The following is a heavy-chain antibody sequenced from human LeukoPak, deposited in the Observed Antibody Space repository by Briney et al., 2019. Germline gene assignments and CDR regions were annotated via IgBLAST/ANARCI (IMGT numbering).Heavy chain of an antibody. Sequence: GGSLRLSCAASGFTFSSYAMSWVRQAPGKGLEWVSGISGSGSGTYYADSVKGRFTISRDNSKNTLHLQMNSLRAEDTAVYYCATHGSAHYYMDVWGKGTTVTISS. D-gene: IGHD2-2*03. V-gene: IGHV3-23*01. CDR2: ISGSGSGT. J-gene: IGHJ6*03. CDR1: GFTFSSYA. CDR3: ATHGSAHYYMDV.